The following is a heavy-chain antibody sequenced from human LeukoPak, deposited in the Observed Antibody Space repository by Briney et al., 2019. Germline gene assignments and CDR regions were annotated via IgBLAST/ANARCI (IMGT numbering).Heavy chain of an antibody. Sequence: ASVKVSCKASGYTSTNYAMHWVRQAPGQRLEWMGWINADNGNTKYSQKFQGRVTITRDTSASTAYMELSSLRSEDTAVYYCARAIYCSSTSCYYLPYYYGMDVWGKGTTVTVSS. CDR1: GYTSTNYA. V-gene: IGHV1-3*01. CDR3: ARAIYCSSTSCYYLPYYYGMDV. CDR2: INADNGNT. D-gene: IGHD2-2*01. J-gene: IGHJ6*04.